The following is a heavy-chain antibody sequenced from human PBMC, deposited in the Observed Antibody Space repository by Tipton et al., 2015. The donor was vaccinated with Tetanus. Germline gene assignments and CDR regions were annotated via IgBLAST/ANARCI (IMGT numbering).Heavy chain of an antibody. CDR2: IYYSGST. D-gene: IGHD4-17*01. J-gene: IGHJ3*01. CDR1: GGSISGSSYY. Sequence: TLSLTCSVSGGSISGSSYYWSWIRQPPGKALEWIGSIYYSGSTFYHPSLESRVTISLDTSKNRFSLKLTSVTAADAAVYYCARPSTTVTPRAFDVWGQGTMVTVSS. V-gene: IGHV4-39*01. CDR3: ARPSTTVTPRAFDV.